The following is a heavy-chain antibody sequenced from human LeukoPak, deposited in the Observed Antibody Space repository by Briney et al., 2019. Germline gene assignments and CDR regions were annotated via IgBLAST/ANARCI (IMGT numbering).Heavy chain of an antibody. Sequence: SETLSLTCTVSGDSISSGGSYWSWIRQHPGKGLEWIGYIYYSGSTYYNPSLKSRVTISVDTSKNQFSLKLSSVTAADTAVYYCARDPHFQGAFDIWGQGTMVTVSS. CDR3: ARDPHFQGAFDI. CDR2: IYYSGST. J-gene: IGHJ3*02. V-gene: IGHV4-31*03. CDR1: GDSISSGGSY. D-gene: IGHD3-3*02.